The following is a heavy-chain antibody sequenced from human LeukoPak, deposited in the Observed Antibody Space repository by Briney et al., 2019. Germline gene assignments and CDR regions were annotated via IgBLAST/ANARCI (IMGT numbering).Heavy chain of an antibody. CDR2: IIPIFGTA. CDR1: GGTFSSYA. V-gene: IGHV1-69*05. Sequence: GASVKVSCKASGGTFSSYAISWVRQAPGQGREWMGGIIPIFGTANYAQKFQGRVTITTDESTSTAYMELSSLRSEDTAVYYCARDHVNNLRAGFDPWGQGTLVTVSS. J-gene: IGHJ5*02. D-gene: IGHD2/OR15-2a*01. CDR3: ARDHVNNLRAGFDP.